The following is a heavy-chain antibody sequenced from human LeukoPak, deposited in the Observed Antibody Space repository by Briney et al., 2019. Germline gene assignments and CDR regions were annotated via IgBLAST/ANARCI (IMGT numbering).Heavy chain of an antibody. D-gene: IGHD4-17*01. CDR3: AKDPNGDYIGAFDI. V-gene: IGHV3-53*01. J-gene: IGHJ3*02. CDR2: IYTGGST. CDR1: GLTVSTNY. Sequence: GGSLRLSCAASGLTVSTNYMSWVRQAPGKGLEWVSVIYTGGSTYYGDSVKCRFTISRDNSKNTLYLQMNSLRAEDTAVYYCAKDPNGDYIGAFDIWGQGTMVTVSS.